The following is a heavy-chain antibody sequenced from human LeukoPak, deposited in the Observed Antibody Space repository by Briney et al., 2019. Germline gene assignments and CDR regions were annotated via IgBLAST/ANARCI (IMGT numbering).Heavy chain of an antibody. V-gene: IGHV3-48*01. D-gene: IGHD3-22*01. Sequence: GGSLRLSCAASGFTFSAYSMNWVRQAPGKGLEWVSFISGGGDTIYYADSVKGRFTISRDNAKNSLHLQMDSLRVEDTAVYYCARNQETDYYDSSGFYWGVEYWGQGTLVTVSS. CDR1: GFTFSAYS. CDR3: ARNQETDYYDSSGFYWGVEY. J-gene: IGHJ4*02. CDR2: ISGGGDTI.